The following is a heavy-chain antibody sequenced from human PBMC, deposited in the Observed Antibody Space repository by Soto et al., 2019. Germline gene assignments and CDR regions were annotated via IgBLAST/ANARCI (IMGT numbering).Heavy chain of an antibody. CDR1: GGTFSSYA. J-gene: IGHJ4*02. Sequence: GASVKVSCKASGGTFSSYAISWVRQAPGQGLEWMGGIIPIFGTANYAQKFQGRVTITADESTSTAYMELSSLRSEDTAVYYCARDPLRDYYDSSGYPKGPFDYWGQGTLVTVSS. CDR3: ARDPLRDYYDSSGYPKGPFDY. V-gene: IGHV1-69*13. CDR2: IIPIFGTA. D-gene: IGHD3-22*01.